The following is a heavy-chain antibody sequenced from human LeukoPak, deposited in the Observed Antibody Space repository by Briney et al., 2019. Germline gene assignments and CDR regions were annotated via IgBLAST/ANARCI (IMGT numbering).Heavy chain of an antibody. CDR1: GFAFNNYW. CDR2: INQNGSEK. D-gene: IGHD4-23*01. J-gene: IGHJ4*02. CDR3: ARYGGYPLFDF. Sequence: GGSLRLSCVASGFAFNNYWMNWVRQAPGKGLGWVAKINQNGSEKFYVDSVKGRFTISRDNAKNSLYLQMNSLRAEDTAVYYCARYGGYPLFDFWGQGTLVTVSS. V-gene: IGHV3-7*05.